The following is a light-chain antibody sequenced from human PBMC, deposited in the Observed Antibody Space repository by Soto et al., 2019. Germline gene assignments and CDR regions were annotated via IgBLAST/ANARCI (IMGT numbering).Light chain of an antibody. CDR3: QQYNNWPRT. Sequence: EIVMTQSPATLSVSPGERATLSCRASQSVSSNLAWYQQKPGQAPRLLTYGASTRATGIPARFSGSWSGKEFTLTISSLQSEDYAVYYCQQYNNWPRTFGQGTKVDIK. J-gene: IGKJ1*01. V-gene: IGKV3-15*01. CDR1: QSVSSN. CDR2: GAS.